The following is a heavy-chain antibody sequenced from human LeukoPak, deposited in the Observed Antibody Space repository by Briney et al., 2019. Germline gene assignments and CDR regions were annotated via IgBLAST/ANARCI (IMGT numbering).Heavy chain of an antibody. CDR1: GFTFSTYG. Sequence: GRSLRLSCAASGFTFSTYGMHWVRQAPGKGLEWVAVVWYDGSNIHYVDSVKGRFTISRDNAKNSLYLEMNSLRDEDTAVYYCARVHRGYSYGRLDYWGQGTLVTVSS. V-gene: IGHV3-33*01. CDR2: VWYDGSNI. D-gene: IGHD5-18*01. J-gene: IGHJ4*02. CDR3: ARVHRGYSYGRLDY.